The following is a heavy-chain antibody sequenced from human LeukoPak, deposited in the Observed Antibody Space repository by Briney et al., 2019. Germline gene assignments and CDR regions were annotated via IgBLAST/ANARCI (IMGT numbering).Heavy chain of an antibody. CDR3: HIYCGGDCYSGGWFDP. V-gene: IGHV3-23*01. CDR1: GLSFSLYA. Sequence: PGGSLRLSCAASGLSFSLYAMNWVRQAPGKGVEWVSAISGSGDNRYYADSVKRHFTISRDNSKNILYLQMNSLRAEDTAVYYCHIYCGGDCYSGGWFDPWGQGTLVTVSS. CDR2: ISGSGDNR. D-gene: IGHD2-21*01. J-gene: IGHJ5*02.